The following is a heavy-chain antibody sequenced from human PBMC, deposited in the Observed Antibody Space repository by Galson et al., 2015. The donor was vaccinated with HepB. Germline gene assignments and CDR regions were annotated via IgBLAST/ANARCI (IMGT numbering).Heavy chain of an antibody. Sequence: SLRLSCAASGFSLSDYWMSWIRQAPGKRPEWVANIRYDEYEYYYADFVKGRFTISRDNARNSVFLQMSSLRRDDTAVYYCVRDRTYKGGNFFDFWGQGALVTVSS. D-gene: IGHD3-10*01. CDR1: GFSLSDYW. J-gene: IGHJ4*02. CDR2: IRYDEYEY. V-gene: IGHV3-7*03. CDR3: VRDRTYKGGNFFDF.